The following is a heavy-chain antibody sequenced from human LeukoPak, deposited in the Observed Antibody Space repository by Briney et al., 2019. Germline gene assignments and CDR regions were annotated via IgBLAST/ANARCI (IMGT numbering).Heavy chain of an antibody. J-gene: IGHJ6*03. CDR1: GFTFTSYG. CDR3: AKDGGGYYPYYYYYMDV. V-gene: IGHV3-30*02. CDR2: IRFDGSNN. Sequence: GGSLRLSCAASGFTFTSYGMHWVRQAPGKGLEWVAFIRFDGSNNYYADSVKGRFTISRDNSKNTLYLQMNSLRAEDTAVYYCAKDGGGYYPYYYYYMDVWGKGTTVTISS. D-gene: IGHD3-22*01.